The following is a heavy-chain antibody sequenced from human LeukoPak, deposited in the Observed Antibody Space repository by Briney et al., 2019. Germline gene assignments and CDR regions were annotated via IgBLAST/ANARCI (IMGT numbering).Heavy chain of an antibody. CDR3: AKDRRTIFGVVITLDY. V-gene: IGHV3-23*01. Sequence: AGGSLRLSCAASGFTFSSHAMSWVRQAPGKGLEWVSAISGSGGSTYYADSVKGRFTISRDNSKNTLYLQMNSLRAEDTAVYYCAKDRRTIFGVVITLDYWGQGTLVTVSS. CDR2: ISGSGGST. D-gene: IGHD3-3*01. J-gene: IGHJ4*02. CDR1: GFTFSSHA.